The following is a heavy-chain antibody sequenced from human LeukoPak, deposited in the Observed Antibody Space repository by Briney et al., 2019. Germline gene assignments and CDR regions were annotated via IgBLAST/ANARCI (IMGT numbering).Heavy chain of an antibody. Sequence: GASVKVSCKASGYTFTSYYMHWVRQAPGQGLEWMGIINPRGGSTSYAQKFQGRVTISVDTSKNQFSLKLSSVTAADTAVYYCEGYYGGNRHNWFDPWGQGTLVTVSS. CDR2: INPRGGST. CDR1: GYTFTSYY. J-gene: IGHJ5*02. V-gene: IGHV1-46*01. D-gene: IGHD4-23*01. CDR3: EGYYGGNRHNWFDP.